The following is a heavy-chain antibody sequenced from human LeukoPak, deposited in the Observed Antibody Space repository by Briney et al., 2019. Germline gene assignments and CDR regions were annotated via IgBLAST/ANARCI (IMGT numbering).Heavy chain of an antibody. CDR2: IYYSGST. J-gene: IGHJ4*02. Sequence: PSETLSLTCTVSGGSIRSYYWSWIRQPPGKGLEWIGYIYYSGSTYINPSLKSRVTISLDTSKNQFSLGLSSVAAADTALYYCASYHSFASGFFYNGIDHWGQGTLVTVSS. CDR3: ASYHSFASGFFYNGIDH. V-gene: IGHV4-59*12. CDR1: GGSIRSYY. D-gene: IGHD3-10*01.